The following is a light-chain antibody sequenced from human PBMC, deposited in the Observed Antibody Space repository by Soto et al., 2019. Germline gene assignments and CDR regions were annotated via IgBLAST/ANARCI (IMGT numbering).Light chain of an antibody. J-gene: IGLJ3*02. V-gene: IGLV1-47*02. CDR2: SNN. CDR3: SSTTHNNTLV. CDR1: SSNIGGTNY. Sequence: QSVLTQPPSASGTPGQKVFISCSGSSSNIGGTNYAYWYQQLPGAAPKLLMHSNNLRPSGVPERISGSKFGTAASLAISGLRSEDEADYYCSSTTHNNTLVFGGGTQLTVL.